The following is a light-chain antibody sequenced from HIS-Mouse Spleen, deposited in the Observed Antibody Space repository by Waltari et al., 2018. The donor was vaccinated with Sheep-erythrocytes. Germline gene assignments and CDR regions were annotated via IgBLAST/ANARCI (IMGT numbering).Light chain of an antibody. CDR2: GAS. CDR1: QSVSRSY. Sequence: EIVLTQSPGTLSLSPGERATLSCRASQSVSRSYLAWYQQKPGQAPRPLIYGASSRATGIPDRFSGSGSGTDFTLTISRLEPEDFAVYYCQQYGSSPTFGQGTKLEIK. V-gene: IGKV3-20*01. CDR3: QQYGSSPT. J-gene: IGKJ2*01.